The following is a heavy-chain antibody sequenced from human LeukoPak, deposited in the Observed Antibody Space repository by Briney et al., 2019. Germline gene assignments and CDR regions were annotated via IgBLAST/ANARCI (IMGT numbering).Heavy chain of an antibody. J-gene: IGHJ4*02. CDR1: GFIFSSFS. D-gene: IGHD3-3*01. CDR3: ARGGLTITMFGVPIIRYFDY. V-gene: IGHV3-21*01. Sequence: GGSLRLSCAASGFIFSSFSVNWVRQAPGKGLEWVSCISTSGGLSSVYYADSVKGRFTISRDNARNSLFLQMNSLGAEDTAVYYCARGGLTITMFGVPIIRYFDYWGPGTLVTVSS. CDR2: ISTSGGLSSV.